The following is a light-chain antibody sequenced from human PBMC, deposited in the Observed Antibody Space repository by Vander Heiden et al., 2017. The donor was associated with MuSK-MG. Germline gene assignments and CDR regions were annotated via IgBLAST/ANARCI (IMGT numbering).Light chain of an antibody. J-gene: IGKJ5*01. CDR3: QQDNCLTT. V-gene: IGKV3-15*01. CDR2: DTS. CDR1: QSVSSN. Sequence: EIVLTQSPATLSLSPGERATFSCTASQSVSSNLAWYQQKPGHSPRLVIYDTSTRATGIPARFSGSGSGTEFTLTIISLQSEDYAVYYWQQDNCLTTFHQETRLEI.